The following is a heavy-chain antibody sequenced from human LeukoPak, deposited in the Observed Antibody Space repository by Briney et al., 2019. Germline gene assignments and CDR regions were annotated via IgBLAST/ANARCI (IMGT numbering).Heavy chain of an antibody. CDR1: GFTFSSYW. CDR3: ARDSYYDSRAFDY. D-gene: IGHD3-22*01. CDR2: IKQDGSEK. V-gene: IGHV3-7*01. J-gene: IGHJ4*02. Sequence: GGSLRLSCAASGFTFSSYWMSWVRQAPGKGLEWVANIKQDGSEKYYVDSVKGRFTISRDNAKSSLYLQMNSLRAEDTAVYYCARDSYYDSRAFDYWGQGTLVTVSS.